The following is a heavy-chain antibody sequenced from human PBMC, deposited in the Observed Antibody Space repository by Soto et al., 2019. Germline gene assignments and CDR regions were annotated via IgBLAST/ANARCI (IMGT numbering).Heavy chain of an antibody. Sequence: GGSLRLSCTASGFTFGDYAMSWFRQAPGKGLEWVGFIRSKAYGGTTEYAASVKGRFTISRDDSKSIAYLQMNSLKTEDTAVYYCTRDRKEQWLVADFDYWGQGTLVTVSS. D-gene: IGHD6-19*01. J-gene: IGHJ4*02. V-gene: IGHV3-49*03. CDR2: IRSKAYGGTT. CDR1: GFTFGDYA. CDR3: TRDRKEQWLVADFDY.